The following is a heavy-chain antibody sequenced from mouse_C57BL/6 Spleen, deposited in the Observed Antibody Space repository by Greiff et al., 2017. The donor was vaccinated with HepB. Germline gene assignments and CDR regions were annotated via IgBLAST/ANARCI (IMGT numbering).Heavy chain of an antibody. CDR1: GYAFSSYW. Sequence: VQLQQSGAELVKPGASVKISCKASGYAFSSYWMNWVKQRPGKGLEWIGQIYPGDGDTKYNGKFKGKATLTADKSSSTTYMQLSSLTSEDSAVYFFAREGTFYDFDYWGQGTTLTGSS. CDR2: IYPGDGDT. CDR3: AREGTFYDFDY. D-gene: IGHD2-12*01. J-gene: IGHJ2*01. V-gene: IGHV1-80*01.